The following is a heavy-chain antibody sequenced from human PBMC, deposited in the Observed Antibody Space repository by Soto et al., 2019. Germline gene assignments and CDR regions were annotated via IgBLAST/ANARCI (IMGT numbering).Heavy chain of an antibody. Sequence: VQLVEWGGGVVQPGRSLRLSCAASGSTFSNYGMHWVRQAPGKGPEWVAVIWYDGSNKYYGESVKGRFSISRDNSKNTLYLDINSLRTEDTAVYYCARDGGSHGPSYFDSWGQGSLVIVSS. CDR1: GSTFSNYG. V-gene: IGHV3-33*01. CDR3: ARDGGSHGPSYFDS. D-gene: IGHD3-16*01. CDR2: IWYDGSNK. J-gene: IGHJ4*02.